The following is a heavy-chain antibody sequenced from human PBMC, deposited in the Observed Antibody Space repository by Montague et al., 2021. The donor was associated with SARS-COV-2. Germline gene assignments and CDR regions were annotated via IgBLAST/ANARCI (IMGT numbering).Heavy chain of an antibody. CDR1: GFTVSSYW. J-gene: IGHJ6*02. CDR3: ARDSRIVGATGGMDV. V-gene: IGHV3-7*03. Sequence: SLRLSCAASGFTVSSYWMSWVRQTPGKGLEWVANIKPDGGEKHYXYSLKGRFTISRDNAKNSLNLQMDSLRAEDTALYYCARDSRIVGATGGMDVWGQGTTVIVSS. CDR2: IKPDGGEK. D-gene: IGHD1-26*01.